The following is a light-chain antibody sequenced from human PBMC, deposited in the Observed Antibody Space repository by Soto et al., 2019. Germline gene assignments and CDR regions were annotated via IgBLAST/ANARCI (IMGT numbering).Light chain of an antibody. CDR2: DAY. CDR1: QSFRGL. J-gene: IGKJ5*01. CDR3: QQRNMWPIT. V-gene: IGKV3-11*01. Sequence: EVVLTQSPVTLSLSPGERATLSCRASQSFRGLLAWYQQKPGQAPRLLIYDAYNRATGIPPRFSGSGSGTDFTLTIISLEPEDSAVYYCQQRNMWPITFGQGTRLEIK.